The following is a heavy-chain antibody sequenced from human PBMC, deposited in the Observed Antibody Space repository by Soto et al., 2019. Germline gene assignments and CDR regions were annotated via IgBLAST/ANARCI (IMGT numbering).Heavy chain of an antibody. CDR1: GITFSSYA. V-gene: IGHV3-23*01. J-gene: IGHJ4*02. Sequence: EVQLLESGGGLVQPGGSLRLSCAASGITFSSYAMSWVRQAPGKGLEWVSGISGSGGSRNYAVSVKGGFTISRGHSKNALYLQMNILSVEDTAVYYCAKDKGDDWGQGTLVTVSS. CDR2: ISGSGGSR. CDR3: AKDKGDD.